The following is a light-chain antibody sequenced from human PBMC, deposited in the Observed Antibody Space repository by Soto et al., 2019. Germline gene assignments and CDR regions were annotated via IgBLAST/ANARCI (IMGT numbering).Light chain of an antibody. Sequence: DIQMTQSPSSLSASVGDRVTITCRTSQSISNYLNWYQQKPGKAPKLLIYAASSLQSGVPSRFRGSGSGTDFTLTISRLQPEDCAAYYCQQPYSTFRTFGGGTKVEIK. CDR2: AAS. J-gene: IGKJ4*01. V-gene: IGKV1-39*01. CDR1: QSISNY. CDR3: QQPYSTFRT.